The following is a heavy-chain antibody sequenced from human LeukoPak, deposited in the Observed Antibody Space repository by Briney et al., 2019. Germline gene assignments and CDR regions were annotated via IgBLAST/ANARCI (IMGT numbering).Heavy chain of an antibody. CDR1: GYTFTSYD. CDR3: ARDARRKVGATIADAFDI. J-gene: IGHJ3*02. V-gene: IGHV1-18*01. D-gene: IGHD1-26*01. CDR2: ISAYNGNT. Sequence: AAVKVSCKASGYTFTSYDINWVRQATGQGLEWVGWISAYNGNTNYAQKLQGRVTMTTDTSTSTAYMELRSLRSDDTAVYYCARDARRKVGATIADAFDIRGQGTMVTVSS.